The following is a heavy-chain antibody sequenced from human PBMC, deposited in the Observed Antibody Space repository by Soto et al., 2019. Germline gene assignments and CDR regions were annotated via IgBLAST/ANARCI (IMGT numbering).Heavy chain of an antibody. CDR2: IIPMSGTA. J-gene: IGHJ4*02. Sequence: QVQLVQSGAEVKKPESSVKVSCKAPGGTFSTYAISWVRQAPGQGLEWMGGIIPMSGTANYVQRFQDRVTITADESTNTVYMELSSLRSEDTAVYFCASGIQLWLRRINNGYSGWGQGTLVTVSS. CDR3: ASGIQLWLRRINNGYSG. D-gene: IGHD5-18*01. CDR1: GGTFSTYA. V-gene: IGHV1-69*12.